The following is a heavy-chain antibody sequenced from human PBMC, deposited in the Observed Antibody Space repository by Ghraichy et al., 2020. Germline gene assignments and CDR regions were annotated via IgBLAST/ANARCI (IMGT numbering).Heavy chain of an antibody. CDR3: ARGSSLPYGMDV. CDR2: INPNSGGT. Sequence: ASVKVSCKTSGYTFTGHYMHWVRQAPGQGLEWMGWINPNSGGTNYAQKFQGRVTMTRDTSISTAYMELSRLRSDDTAVYYCARGSSLPYGMDVWGQGTTVTVSS. V-gene: IGHV1-2*02. J-gene: IGHJ6*02. CDR1: GYTFTGHY. D-gene: IGHD3-10*01.